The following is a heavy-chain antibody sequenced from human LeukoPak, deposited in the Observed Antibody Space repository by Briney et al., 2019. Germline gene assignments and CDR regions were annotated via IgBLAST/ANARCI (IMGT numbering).Heavy chain of an antibody. D-gene: IGHD3-9*01. Sequence: ASVKVSCKASGYTFSGYYLHWVRQAPGQGLEWMGWINPNTGGTNFAQNFQGRVTMTTVTSISTAYMELSRLRSDDTAVYYCARVVDILTGHDTALDYWGQGTLVTVSS. CDR2: INPNTGGT. V-gene: IGHV1-2*02. J-gene: IGHJ4*02. CDR3: ARVVDILTGHDTALDY. CDR1: GYTFSGYY.